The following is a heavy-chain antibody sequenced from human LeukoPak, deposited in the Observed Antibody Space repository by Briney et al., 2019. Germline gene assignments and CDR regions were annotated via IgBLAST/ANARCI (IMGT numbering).Heavy chain of an antibody. CDR2: IYTSGST. CDR1: GGSISSYY. Sequence: PSETLSLTCTVSGGSISSYYWSWIRQPAGKGLEWIGRIYTSGSTNYNPSLKSRVTISVDTSKNQFSLKLSSVTAADTAVYYCARDRRTGTTFSFDYWGQGTLVTVSS. V-gene: IGHV4-4*07. D-gene: IGHD1-7*01. CDR3: ARDRRTGTTFSFDY. J-gene: IGHJ4*02.